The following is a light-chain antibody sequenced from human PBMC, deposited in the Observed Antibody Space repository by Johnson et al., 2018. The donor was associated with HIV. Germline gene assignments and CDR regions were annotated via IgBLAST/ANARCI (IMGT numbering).Light chain of an antibody. CDR1: SSDMGNYA. CDR2: END. V-gene: IGLV1-51*01. Sequence: QSVLTQPPSVSAAPGQKVTISCSGSSSDMGNYAVSWYQQLPGTAPKLLIYENDKRPLGIPDRFSGSKSGTSATLGITGLQTGDEADYYCGTWDNSLTPFYVFGTATKVTVL. CDR3: GTWDNSLTPFYV. J-gene: IGLJ1*01.